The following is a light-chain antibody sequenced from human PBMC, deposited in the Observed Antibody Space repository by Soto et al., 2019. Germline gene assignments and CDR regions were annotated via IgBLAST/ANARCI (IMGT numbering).Light chain of an antibody. J-gene: IGLJ1*01. V-gene: IGLV2-14*03. CDR3: NSYTASSTLV. CDR1: SSDVGGYNF. Sequence: QSALTQPASVSGSPGQSIIISCTGTSSDVGGYNFVSWYQQHPGKAPKLMIYEVTSRPSGVSNRFSGSKSGNTASLTISGLQAEDEADYYCNSYTASSTLVFGTGTKLTVL. CDR2: EVT.